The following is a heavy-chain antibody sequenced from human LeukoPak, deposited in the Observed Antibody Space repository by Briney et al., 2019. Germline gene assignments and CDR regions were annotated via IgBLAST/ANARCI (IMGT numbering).Heavy chain of an antibody. Sequence: SETLSLTCTVSGGSISTSSYYWGWVRQPPGKGLEWIGNIYYSGSTNYNPSLKSRVTMSVDTSKNQFSLKLSSVTAADTAVYYCARGNGYYYYMDVWGKGTTVTISS. CDR1: GGSISTSSYY. V-gene: IGHV4-61*05. J-gene: IGHJ6*03. CDR3: ARGNGYYYYMDV. CDR2: IYYSGST. D-gene: IGHD1-1*01.